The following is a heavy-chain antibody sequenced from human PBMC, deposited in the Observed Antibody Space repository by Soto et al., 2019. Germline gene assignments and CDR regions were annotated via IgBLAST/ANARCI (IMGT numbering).Heavy chain of an antibody. CDR2: ISGSGGST. CDR3: AKDLRGSGSYSGPLSY. CDR1: GFTFSSYA. D-gene: IGHD3-10*01. Sequence: GSLRLSCAASGFTFSSYAMSWVRQAPGKGLEWVSAISGSGGSTYYADSVKGRFTISRDNSKNTLYLQMNSLRAEDTAVYYCAKDLRGSGSYSGPLSYWGQGTLVTVSS. J-gene: IGHJ4*02. V-gene: IGHV3-23*01.